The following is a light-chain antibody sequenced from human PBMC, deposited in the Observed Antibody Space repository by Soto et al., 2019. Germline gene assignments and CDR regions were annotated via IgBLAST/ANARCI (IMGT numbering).Light chain of an antibody. CDR3: MQALHEVT. CDR1: QSLLHDNGYNY. CDR2: LGS. J-gene: IGKJ3*01. V-gene: IGKV2-28*01. Sequence: DIVMTQSPLSLPVTPGEPASISCRSSQSLLHDNGYNYLDWYQQKPGQSPQLLFYLGSSRASGVPDRFSASGSGTDFTMTISRVEAEDVGVYYCMQALHEVTFVPGTKVDI.